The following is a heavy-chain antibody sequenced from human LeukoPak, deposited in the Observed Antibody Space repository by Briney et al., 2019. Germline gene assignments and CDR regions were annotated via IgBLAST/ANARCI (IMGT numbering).Heavy chain of an antibody. J-gene: IGHJ6*03. V-gene: IGHV3-30*02. D-gene: IGHD3-10*01. Sequence: GESLKISCAASGFTFSSYGMHWVRQAPGKGLEWVAFIRYDGSNKYYAGSVKGRFTISRDNSKNTLYLQMNSLRAEDTALYYCPKSGVTFGELLSYYMDVWGKGTTVTVSS. CDR1: GFTFSSYG. CDR3: PKSGVTFGELLSYYMDV. CDR2: IRYDGSNK.